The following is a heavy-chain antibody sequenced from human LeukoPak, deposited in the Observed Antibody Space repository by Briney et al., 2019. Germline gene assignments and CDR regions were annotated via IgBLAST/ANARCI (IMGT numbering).Heavy chain of an antibody. J-gene: IGHJ4*02. D-gene: IGHD3-22*01. V-gene: IGHV4-4*02. CDR2: IYHSGST. CDR1: GGSISSSNW. Sequence: PSETLSLTCAVSGGSISSSNWWSWVRQPPGKGLEWIGEIYHSGSTNYNPSLKSRVTISVDKSKNQFSLKLSSVTAADTAVYYCARADYYDSSGYPVFDYWGQGTLVTVSS. CDR3: ARADYYDSSGYPVFDY.